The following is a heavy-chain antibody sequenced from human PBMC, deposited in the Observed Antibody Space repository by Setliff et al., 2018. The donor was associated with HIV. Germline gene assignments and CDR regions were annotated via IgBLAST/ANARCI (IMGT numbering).Heavy chain of an antibody. J-gene: IGHJ6*03. CDR3: ARVAARYCSGGSCYSGYYYYYMDV. CDR1: GASINDYY. CDR2: GHHSGSS. V-gene: IGHV4-59*01. D-gene: IGHD2-15*01. Sequence: PSETLSLTCTVSGASINDYYWNWIRESPGKGLEWIGYGHHSGSSNYNPSLNRRFTISVDTSKSQFSLKLSSVTAADTAVYYCARVAARYCSGGSCYSGYYYYYMDVWGKGTTVTVS.